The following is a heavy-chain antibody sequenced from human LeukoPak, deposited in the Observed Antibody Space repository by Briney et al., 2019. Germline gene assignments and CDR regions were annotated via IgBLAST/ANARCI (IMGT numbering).Heavy chain of an antibody. V-gene: IGHV3-30-3*01. D-gene: IGHD3-22*01. CDR3: ATTLHSGYYDLY. CDR2: ISYDGITK. CDR1: GFTFSDCS. Sequence: GGSLRLSCAASGFTFSDCSMHWVRQAPGKGLEWVAVISYDGITKYYADSVKGRFTISRENSKNTLYLQMNSLRAEDTAVYYCATTLHSGYYDLYWGQGTLVTVSS. J-gene: IGHJ4*02.